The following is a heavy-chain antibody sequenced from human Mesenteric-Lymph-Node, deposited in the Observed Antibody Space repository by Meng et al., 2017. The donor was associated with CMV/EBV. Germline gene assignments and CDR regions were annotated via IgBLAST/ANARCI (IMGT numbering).Heavy chain of an antibody. CDR2: IIPIFGTA. Sequence: KASGGTFSSYAISWVRQAPGRGLEWMGGIIPIFGTANYAQKFQGRVTITADESTSTAYMELSSLRSEDTAVYYCARDFGSSSWSFDYWGQGTLVTVSS. V-gene: IGHV1-69*01. CDR1: GGTFSSYA. D-gene: IGHD6-13*01. CDR3: ARDFGSSSWSFDY. J-gene: IGHJ4*02.